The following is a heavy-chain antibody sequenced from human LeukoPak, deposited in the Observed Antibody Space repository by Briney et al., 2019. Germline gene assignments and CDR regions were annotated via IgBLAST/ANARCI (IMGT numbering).Heavy chain of an antibody. D-gene: IGHD6-13*01. CDR3: AKSFGDYSSTWNTRNWFDP. CDR1: RFTFSNYA. Sequence: GGSLRLSCAAPRFTFSNYAMNWVRQAPGKGLEWVSAISGSGGATYYADSVKGRFTISRDNSKNRLYLQMNSLRAEDTAVYYCAKSFGDYSSTWNTRNWFDPWGQGTLVTVSS. CDR2: ISGSGGAT. V-gene: IGHV3-23*01. J-gene: IGHJ5*02.